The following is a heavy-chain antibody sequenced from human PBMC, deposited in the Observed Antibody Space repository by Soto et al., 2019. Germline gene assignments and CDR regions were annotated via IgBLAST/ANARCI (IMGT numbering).Heavy chain of an antibody. CDR1: GFTFSSYA. CDR3: AREVVVPAAILDCYYYGMDV. Sequence: PGGSLRLSCAASGFTFSSYAMHWVRQAPGKGLEWVAVISYDGSNKYYADSVKGRFTISRDNSKNTLYLQMNSLRAEDTAVYYCAREVVVPAAILDCYYYGMDVWGQGTTVTVSS. V-gene: IGHV3-30-3*01. CDR2: ISYDGSNK. D-gene: IGHD2-2*02. J-gene: IGHJ6*02.